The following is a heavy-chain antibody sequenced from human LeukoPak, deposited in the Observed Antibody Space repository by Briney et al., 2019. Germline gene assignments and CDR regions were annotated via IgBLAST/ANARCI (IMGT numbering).Heavy chain of an antibody. D-gene: IGHD3-10*01. J-gene: IGHJ3*02. CDR1: GYTFTSYD. Sequence: ASVKVSCKASGYTFTSYDINWVRQATGQGLVWMGWMNPNSGNTGYAQKLQGRVTMTRNTSISTAYMELSSLRSEVTAVYYCARVRITMVRGVMLGAAFDIWGQGTMVPVSS. CDR3: ARVRITMVRGVMLGAAFDI. CDR2: MNPNSGNT. V-gene: IGHV1-8*01.